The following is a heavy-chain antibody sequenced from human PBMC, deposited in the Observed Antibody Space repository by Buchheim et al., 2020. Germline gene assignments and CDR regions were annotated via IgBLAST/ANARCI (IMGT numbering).Heavy chain of an antibody. CDR3: ARVARSSGIDY. D-gene: IGHD3-22*01. J-gene: IGHJ4*02. Sequence: QVQLQESGPGLVKPSETLSLTCTVSGGSVSSGSHYWSWVRQPPGKGLEWIGYVYYNGGTNYNPSLKSRVTISIDTSQDQFSLRLSSVSAADTAAYCCARVARSSGIDYWGQGTL. CDR2: VYYNGGT. V-gene: IGHV4-61*01. CDR1: GGSVSSGSHY.